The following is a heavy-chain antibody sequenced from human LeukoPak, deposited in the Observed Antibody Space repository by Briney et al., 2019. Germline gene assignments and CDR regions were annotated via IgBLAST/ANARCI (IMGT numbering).Heavy chain of an antibody. J-gene: IGHJ4*02. Sequence: SQTLSLTCAISGESVSSNSAAWNWIRQSPSRGLEWLGRTYYKSRWFSDYAVSVKSRLPINADTSKNQFSLQLNSVTPEDTAVYYCASDSSGLFDNWGQGNLVTVSS. CDR3: ASDSSGLFDN. CDR1: GESVSSNSAA. V-gene: IGHV6-1*01. CDR2: TYYKSRWFS. D-gene: IGHD3-22*01.